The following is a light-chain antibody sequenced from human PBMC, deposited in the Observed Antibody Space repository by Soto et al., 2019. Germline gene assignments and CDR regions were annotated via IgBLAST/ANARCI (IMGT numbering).Light chain of an antibody. J-gene: IGKJ5*01. CDR1: QGLSDS. CDR2: VTS. Sequence: DIQMTQSPSSVSASVGDRVTITCRATQGLSDSVAWYQQKPGKAPKLLISVTSRLQSGVTSRFSGSASGTEFTLTIDRLQPADLATYYWQQSHNLHLTCGQGTRLEIK. V-gene: IGKV1-12*01. CDR3: QQSHNLHLT.